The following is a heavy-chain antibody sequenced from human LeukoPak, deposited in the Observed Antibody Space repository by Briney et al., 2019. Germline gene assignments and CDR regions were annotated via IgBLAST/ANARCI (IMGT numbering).Heavy chain of an antibody. CDR3: AREVHYKFSDYGSGSYPDY. CDR2: IKQDGSEK. Sequence: PGGSLRLSCAASGFTFSSYWMSWVRQAPGKGLEWVANIKQDGSEKYYVDSVKGRFTISRDNAKNSLYLQMNSLRAEDTAVYYCAREVHYKFSDYGSGSYPDYWGQGTLVTVSS. CDR1: GFTFSSYW. J-gene: IGHJ4*02. V-gene: IGHV3-7*01. D-gene: IGHD3-10*01.